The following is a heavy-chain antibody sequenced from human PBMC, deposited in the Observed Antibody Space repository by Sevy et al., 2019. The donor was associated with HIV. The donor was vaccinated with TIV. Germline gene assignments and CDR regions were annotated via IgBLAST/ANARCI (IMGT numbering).Heavy chain of an antibody. CDR2: IYPGDSDT. CDR1: GYTFTNYW. CDR3: ARYPIVVVPAAEYYFDY. Sequence: GESLKISCKGSGYTFTNYWIDWVRQMPGKGLEWMGIIYPGDSDTRYSPSFQGQVTISADKSISTAYLQWSSLKASDTAMYYCARYPIVVVPAAEYYFDYWGQGTLVTVSS. D-gene: IGHD2-2*01. V-gene: IGHV5-51*01. J-gene: IGHJ4*02.